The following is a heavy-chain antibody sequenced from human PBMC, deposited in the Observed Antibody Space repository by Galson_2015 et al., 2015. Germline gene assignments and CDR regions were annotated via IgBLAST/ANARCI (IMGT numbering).Heavy chain of an antibody. CDR2: IYPGDSDT. CDR3: ARQRTTVTTVDY. V-gene: IGHV5-51*01. D-gene: IGHD4-11*01. J-gene: IGHJ4*02. Sequence: IYPGDSDTRYSPSFQGQVTISADKSISTAYLQWSSLKASDTAMYYCARQRTTVTTVDYWGQGTLVTVSS.